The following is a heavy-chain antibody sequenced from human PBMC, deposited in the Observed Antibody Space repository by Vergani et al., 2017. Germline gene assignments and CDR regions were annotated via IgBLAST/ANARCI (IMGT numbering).Heavy chain of an antibody. J-gene: IGHJ3*01. CDR3: AREYSSTSGRAFDF. CDR2: SRNKARSYTT. D-gene: IGHD2-2*01. V-gene: IGHV3-72*01. Sequence: EVQLVESGGGLVQPGGSLRLSCAASGFTLSDHVMDWVRQGPGKGLEWVGLSRNKARSYTTEYSASVKGRFTISRDDSRNSLYLQMNSLKTEDTAVYYCAREYSSTSGRAFDFWGQGTKVTVSS. CDR1: GFTLSDHV.